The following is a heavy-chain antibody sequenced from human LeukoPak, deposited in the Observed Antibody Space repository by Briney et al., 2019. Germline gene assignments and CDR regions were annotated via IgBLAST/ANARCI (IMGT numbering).Heavy chain of an antibody. CDR1: GGSISSYY. D-gene: IGHD3-10*01. Sequence: SEPLSLTCTVSGGSISSYYWSWIRQPPGKGLEWIGYIYYSGSTNYNPSLKSRVAISVDTSKNQFSLKLSSVTAADTAVYYCAKDEESGSYTNWGQGTLVTVSS. CDR3: AKDEESGSYTN. J-gene: IGHJ4*02. CDR2: IYYSGST. V-gene: IGHV4-59*01.